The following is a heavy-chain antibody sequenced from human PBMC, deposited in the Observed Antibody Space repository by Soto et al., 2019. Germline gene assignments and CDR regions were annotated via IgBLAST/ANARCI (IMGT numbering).Heavy chain of an antibody. CDR3: ARESEDLTSNFDY. CDR1: GVTFTRDS. V-gene: IGHV3-21*06. CDR2: ISSTTNYI. J-gene: IGHJ4*02. Sequence: GGALRLSCAGSGVTFTRDSMNWVRQAPGKGLEWVSSISSTTNYIYYGDSMKGRFTISRDNAKNSLYLEMNSLRAEDTAVYYCARESEDLTSNFDYWGQGTLVTVSS.